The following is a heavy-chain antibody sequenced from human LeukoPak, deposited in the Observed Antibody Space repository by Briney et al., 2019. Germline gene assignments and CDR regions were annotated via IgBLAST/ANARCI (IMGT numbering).Heavy chain of an antibody. D-gene: IGHD3-22*01. J-gene: IGHJ4*02. CDR2: IYASGTT. Sequence: PSETLSLTCTVSGGSISSYYWSWIRQPAGKGLEWIGRIYASGTTHYNPSLKSRVTMSVDTSKNQFSLKLSSVTAADTAMYYCARSGYYDSSGYFDYWGQGTLVTVSS. CDR3: ARSGYYDSSGYFDY. CDR1: GGSISSYY. V-gene: IGHV4-4*07.